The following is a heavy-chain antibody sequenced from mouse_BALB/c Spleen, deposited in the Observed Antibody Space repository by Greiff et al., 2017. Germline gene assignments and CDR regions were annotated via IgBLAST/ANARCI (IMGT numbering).Heavy chain of an antibody. D-gene: IGHD1-1*02. V-gene: IGHV1S56*01. CDR3: TRGGLGFAY. CDR1: GYTFTSYY. CDR2: IYPGDGST. Sequence: VQLQQSGPELVKPGASVKMSCKASGYTFTSYYIHWVKQRPGQGLEWIGWIYPGDGSTKYNEKFKGKTTLTVDKSSSTAYMQLSSLTSEDSAVYYCTRGGLGFAYWGQGTLVTVSA. J-gene: IGHJ3*01.